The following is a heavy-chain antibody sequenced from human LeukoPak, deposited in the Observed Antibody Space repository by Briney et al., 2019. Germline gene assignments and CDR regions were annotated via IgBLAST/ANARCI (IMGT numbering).Heavy chain of an antibody. J-gene: IGHJ4*02. D-gene: IGHD3-22*01. CDR2: ISYDGSNK. CDR3: AREATYYYDSSGYLDY. CDR1: GFTFSSYA. V-gene: IGHV3-30-3*01. Sequence: PGRSLRLSCAASGFTFSSYAMHWVRQAPGKGLEWVAVISYDGSNKYYADSVKGRFTISRDNSKNTLYLQVNSLRAEDTAVYYCAREATYYYDSSGYLDYWGQGTLVTVSS.